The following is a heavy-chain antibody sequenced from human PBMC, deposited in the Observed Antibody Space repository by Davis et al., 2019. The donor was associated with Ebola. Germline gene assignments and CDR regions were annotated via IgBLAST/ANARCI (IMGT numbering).Heavy chain of an antibody. CDR1: AFTFSTYG. CDR2: ISSDGSNK. Sequence: GGSLRLSCAASAFTFSTYGMHWVRQAPGKGLGWVAVISSDGSNKYYADSVKGRFTISRDNSKNTLFLQMNSLRAEDTAVYYCAKDLDQWGLYYGMDVWGQGTTVTVSS. J-gene: IGHJ6*02. D-gene: IGHD1-26*01. V-gene: IGHV3-30*18. CDR3: AKDLDQWGLYYGMDV.